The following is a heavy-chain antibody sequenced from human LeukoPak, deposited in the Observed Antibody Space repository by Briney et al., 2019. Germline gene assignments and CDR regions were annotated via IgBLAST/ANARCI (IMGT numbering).Heavy chain of an antibody. CDR3: ARDLWKQQLVTVLGY. V-gene: IGHV1-69*05. CDR2: IIPIFGTA. J-gene: IGHJ4*02. CDR1: GGTSSSYA. D-gene: IGHD6-13*01. Sequence: GASVKVSCKASGGTSSSYAISWVRQAPGQGLEWMGGIIPIFGTANYAQKFQGRVTITTDESTSTAYMELSSLRSEDTAVYYCARDLWKQQLVTVLGYWGQGTLVTVSS.